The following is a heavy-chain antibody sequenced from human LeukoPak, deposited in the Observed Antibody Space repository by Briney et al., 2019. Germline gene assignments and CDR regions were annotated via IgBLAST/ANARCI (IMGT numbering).Heavy chain of an antibody. D-gene: IGHD6-6*01. CDR2: ISTYNGNT. J-gene: IGHJ4*02. CDR1: GYTFTSYA. CDR3: ARDPGAAPNDY. V-gene: IGHV1-18*01. Sequence: ASVKVSCKASGYTFTSYAISWVRQAPGQGLEWMGWISTYNGNTKYVEKFQGRVTMTTDTSTSTAYMELRSLRSDDTAVYYCARDPGAAPNDYWGQGTLVTVSS.